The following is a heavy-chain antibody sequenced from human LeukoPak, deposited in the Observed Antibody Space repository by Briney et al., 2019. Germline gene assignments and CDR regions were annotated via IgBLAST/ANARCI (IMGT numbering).Heavy chain of an antibody. CDR2: ISDYNGNT. CDR3: ASGPLDYDSSGYYPDECFQH. J-gene: IGHJ1*01. D-gene: IGHD3-22*01. V-gene: IGHV1-18*01. Sequence: ASVKVSCKASGYTFTRNGISWVRQAPGQGLEWMGWISDYNGNTNSAQKVQGRVTMTTDTSTTTNTAYMELRSLRSDDTAVYYCASGPLDYDSSGYYPDECFQHWGQGTLVTVSS. CDR1: GYTFTRNG.